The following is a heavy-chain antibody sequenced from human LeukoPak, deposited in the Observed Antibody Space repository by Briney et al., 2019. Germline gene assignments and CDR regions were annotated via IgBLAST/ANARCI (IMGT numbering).Heavy chain of an antibody. V-gene: IGHV4-59*01. CDR3: ASIINTWFDP. Sequence: SETLSLACSVSGGSITSSYWSWIRQPPGKGLEWIGYIYYSGSTNYNPSLKSRVTISVDTSKNQFSLNLSSVTAADTAVYYCASIINTWFDPWGQGTLVTVSS. CDR1: GGSITSSY. D-gene: IGHD3-10*01. J-gene: IGHJ5*02. CDR2: IYYSGST.